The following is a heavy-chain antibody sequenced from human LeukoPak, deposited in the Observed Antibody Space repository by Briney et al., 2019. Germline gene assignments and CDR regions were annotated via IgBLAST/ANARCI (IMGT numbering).Heavy chain of an antibody. V-gene: IGHV3-9*01. J-gene: IGHJ4*02. D-gene: IGHD5-18*01. Sequence: GGSLRLSCAASGFTFDDYAMHWVRQAPGKGLEWVSGISWNSGSIGYADSVKGRFTISRDNAKNSLYLQMSSLRAEDTALYYCAKDISGYSYGFDYWGQGTLVTVSS. CDR3: AKDISGYSYGFDY. CDR2: ISWNSGSI. CDR1: GFTFDDYA.